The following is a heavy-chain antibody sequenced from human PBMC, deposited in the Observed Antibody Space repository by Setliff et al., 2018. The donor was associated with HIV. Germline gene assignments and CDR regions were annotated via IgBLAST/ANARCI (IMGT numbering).Heavy chain of an antibody. J-gene: IGHJ4*02. D-gene: IGHD3-3*01. Sequence: SETLSLTCAVSGYSISSDYYWGWIRQPPGKGLEWIGSLYHSGSTYYNPSLKSRVTISVDTSNNQVSLKLNSVTAADTAVYYCARAPITIFGVIIIPVYFDYWGQGTLVTVPQ. CDR3: ARAPITIFGVIIIPVYFDY. CDR1: GYSISSDYY. V-gene: IGHV4-38-2*01. CDR2: LYHSGST.